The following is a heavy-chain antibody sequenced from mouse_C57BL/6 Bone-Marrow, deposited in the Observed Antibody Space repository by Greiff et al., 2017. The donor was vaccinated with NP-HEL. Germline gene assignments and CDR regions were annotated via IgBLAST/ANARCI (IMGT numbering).Heavy chain of an antibody. Sequence: VHLVESGGDLVKPGASVKMSCKASGYTFTSYWITWVKQRPGQGLEWIGDIYPGSGSTNYNEKFKSKATLTVDTSSSTAYMQLSSLTSEDSAVYYCARSLFITTVVGDYWGQGTTLTVSS. CDR1: GYTFTSYW. CDR3: ARSLFITTVVGDY. V-gene: IGHV1-55*01. D-gene: IGHD1-1*01. CDR2: IYPGSGST. J-gene: IGHJ2*01.